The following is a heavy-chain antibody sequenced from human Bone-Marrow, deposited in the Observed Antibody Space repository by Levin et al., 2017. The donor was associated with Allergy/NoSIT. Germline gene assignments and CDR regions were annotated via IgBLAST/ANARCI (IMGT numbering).Heavy chain of an antibody. J-gene: IGHJ4*02. V-gene: IGHV3-33*01. CDR1: GFTFSSYG. CDR3: ARELNFKGGDYFDY. Sequence: GGSLRLSCAASGFTFSSYGMHWVRQAPGKGLEWVAVIWYDGSNKYYADSVKGRFTISRDNSKNTLYLQMNSLRAEDTAVYYCARELNFKGGDYFDYWGQGTLVTVSS. CDR2: IWYDGSNK. D-gene: IGHD1-26*01.